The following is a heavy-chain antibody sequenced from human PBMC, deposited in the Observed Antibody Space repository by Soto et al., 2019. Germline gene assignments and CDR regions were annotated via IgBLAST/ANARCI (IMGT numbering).Heavy chain of an antibody. CDR2: ISGYNGDT. CDR3: AKNGQPPYYYYGMEV. CDR1: GYTFTRYG. D-gene: IGHD2-8*01. V-gene: IGHV1-18*01. Sequence: QGQLVQSGAEVKKPGASVKVSCKASGYTFTRYGTSWVRQAPGQGLEWMGWISGYNGDTNYAQKFQGRVTMTIDTSTLTTYMELRSLTSDDTAVYYCAKNGQPPYYYYGMEVWGQGTTVTVSS. J-gene: IGHJ6*02.